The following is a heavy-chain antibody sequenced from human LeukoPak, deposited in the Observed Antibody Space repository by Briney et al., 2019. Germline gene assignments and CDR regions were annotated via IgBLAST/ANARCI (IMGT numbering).Heavy chain of an antibody. J-gene: IGHJ6*02. CDR3: AKDQFQLPHGGYYYYYGMDV. CDR2: ISYDGSNK. CDR1: GFTFSSYG. D-gene: IGHD2-2*01. V-gene: IGHV3-30*18. Sequence: GRSLRLSCAASGFTFSSYGMHWVRQAPGQGLEWVAVISYDGSNKYYADSVKGRFTISRDNSKNTLYLQMNSLRAEDTAVYYCAKDQFQLPHGGYYYYYGMDVWGQGTTVTVSS.